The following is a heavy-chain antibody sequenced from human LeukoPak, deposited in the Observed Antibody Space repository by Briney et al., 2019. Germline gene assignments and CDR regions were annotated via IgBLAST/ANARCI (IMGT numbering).Heavy chain of an antibody. CDR1: GFTFSSYW. J-gene: IGHJ4*02. CDR2: IKQGGSEK. CDR3: ARENTIFGVVINY. Sequence: GGSLRLSCAASGFTFSSYWMSWVRQAPGKGLEWVANIKQGGSEKYYVDSVKGRFTISRDNAKNSLYLQMNSLRAEDTAVYYCARENTIFGVVINYWGQGTLVTVSS. V-gene: IGHV3-7*01. D-gene: IGHD3-3*01.